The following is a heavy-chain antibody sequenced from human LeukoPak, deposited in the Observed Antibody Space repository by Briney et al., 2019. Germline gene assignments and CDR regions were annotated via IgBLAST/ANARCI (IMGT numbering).Heavy chain of an antibody. Sequence: PSETLSLTGAVYGGSFSGYYWSWIRKPPGKGLQCRGEINHSGCTNYSPALKSPVTISVDTSKNQFSLKLSSVTAADTAVYYCARDPDTAMVIDYWGQGTLVTVSS. CDR3: ARDPDTAMVIDY. CDR2: INHSGCT. J-gene: IGHJ4*02. D-gene: IGHD5-18*01. V-gene: IGHV4-34*01. CDR1: GGSFSGYY.